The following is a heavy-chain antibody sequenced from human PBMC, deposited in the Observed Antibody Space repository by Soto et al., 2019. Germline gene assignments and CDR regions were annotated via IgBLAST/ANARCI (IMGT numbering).Heavy chain of an antibody. J-gene: IGHJ6*03. D-gene: IGHD3-16*01. Sequence: EVQLVESGGGLVKPGGSLRLSCAASGFTFSSYSMNWVRQAPGKGLEWVSSISSSSSYIYYADSVKGRFTISRDNAKNSLYLQMNSLRAEGTAVYYCARGTWGGYYYYMDVWGKGTTVTVSS. CDR3: ARGTWGGYYYYMDV. CDR1: GFTFSSYS. CDR2: ISSSSSYI. V-gene: IGHV3-21*01.